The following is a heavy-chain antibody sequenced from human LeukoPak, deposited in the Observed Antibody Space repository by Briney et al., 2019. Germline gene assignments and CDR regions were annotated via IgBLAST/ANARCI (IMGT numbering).Heavy chain of an antibody. CDR3: ARRGATISTWHYFDY. CDR2: IYYSGST. V-gene: IGHV4-39*01. D-gene: IGHD5-12*01. J-gene: IGHJ4*02. CDR1: GGSISSSSYY. Sequence: PSETLSLTCTVSGGSISSSSYYWGWIRQPPGKGLEWIGGIYYSGSTYYNPSLKSRVTISVDTSKNQFSLKLSSVTAADTAVYYCARRGATISTWHYFDYWGQGTLVTVSS.